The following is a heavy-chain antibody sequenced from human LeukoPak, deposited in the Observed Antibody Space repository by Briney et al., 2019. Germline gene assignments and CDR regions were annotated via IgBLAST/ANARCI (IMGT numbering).Heavy chain of an antibody. V-gene: IGHV3-7*01. J-gene: IGHJ4*02. D-gene: IGHD4/OR15-4a*01. Sequence: GSLRLSCEASGFSFSNYWMSWVRQAPGKGLEWVANIKQDGSEIYYVDSVRGRFTISRDNAKDSLYLQMNSLRAEDTAVYYCARRAGAYSRPYDYWGQGTLVTVSS. CDR3: ARRAGAYSRPYDY. CDR1: GFSFSNYW. CDR2: IKQDGSEI.